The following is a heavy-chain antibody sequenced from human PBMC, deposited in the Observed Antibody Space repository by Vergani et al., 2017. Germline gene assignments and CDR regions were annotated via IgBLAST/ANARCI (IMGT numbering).Heavy chain of an antibody. CDR3: ARPNRRYCSGGSCYASRYFQH. D-gene: IGHD2-15*01. CDR2: INHSGST. J-gene: IGHJ1*01. V-gene: IGHV4-34*01. CDR1: GGSFSGYY. Sequence: QVQLQQWGAGLLKPSETLSLTCAVYGGSFSGYYWSWIRQPPGKGLEWIGEINHSGSTNYNPSLKSRVTISVDTSKNQFSLKLSSVPAADTAVYYCARPNRRYCSGGSCYASRYFQHWGQGTLVTVSS.